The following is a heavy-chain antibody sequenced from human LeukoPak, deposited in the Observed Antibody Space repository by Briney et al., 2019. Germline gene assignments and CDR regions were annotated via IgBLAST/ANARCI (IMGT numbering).Heavy chain of an antibody. D-gene: IGHD3-22*01. CDR3: ASSGGHSSGYLDY. Sequence: GGSLRLSCAASGFTFSSYGMHWVRQAPGKGLEWVAVIWYDGSNKYYADSVKGRFTISRDNSENTLYLQMNSLRAEDTAVYYCASSGGHSSGYLDYWGQGTLVTVSS. V-gene: IGHV3-33*01. CDR1: GFTFSSYG. J-gene: IGHJ4*02. CDR2: IWYDGSNK.